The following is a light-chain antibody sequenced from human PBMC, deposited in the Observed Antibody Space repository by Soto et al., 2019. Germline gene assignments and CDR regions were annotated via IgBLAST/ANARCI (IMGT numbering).Light chain of an antibody. J-gene: IGKJ4*02. CDR1: QSVSSN. CDR2: GAS. CDR3: QQYYALPLT. V-gene: IGKV3-15*01. Sequence: EIVMTQSPATLSVSLGERATLSCRASQSVSSNLAWYQQKPGQAPRLLIFGASTRATGIPARLSGSGSGTEFTLTISSLHSEDFAVFHCQQYYALPLTFGGGTKVEIK.